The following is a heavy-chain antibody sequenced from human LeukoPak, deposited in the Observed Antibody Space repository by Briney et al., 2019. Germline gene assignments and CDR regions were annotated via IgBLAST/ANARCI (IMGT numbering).Heavy chain of an antibody. CDR1: GYSISSCYY. Sequence: PSETLSLTCTVSGYSISSCYYWGWIRQPPGKGLEGMGKIYHSGSTYYNPSLKSRDTISVDTSKNQFSVKLSSVTAADTAVYYCARGSEYYYDSSGYYYFHWFDPWGQGTLVTVSS. CDR3: ARGSEYYYDSSGYYYFHWFDP. J-gene: IGHJ5*02. D-gene: IGHD3-22*01. V-gene: IGHV4-38-2*02. CDR2: IYHSGST.